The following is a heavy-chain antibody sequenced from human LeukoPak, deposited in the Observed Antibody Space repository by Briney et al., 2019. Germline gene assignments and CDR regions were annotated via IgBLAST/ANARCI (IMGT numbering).Heavy chain of an antibody. D-gene: IGHD6-13*01. J-gene: IGHJ4*02. CDR3: AKGEVRAAAGTGFDY. Sequence: GGSLRLSCAASGFTFSSYAMSWVRQAPGKGLEWVSAISGSGGSTYYADSVKGRFTISRDNSKNTLYLQMNSPRAEDTAVYHCAKGEVRAAAGTGFDYWGQGTLVTVSS. V-gene: IGHV3-23*01. CDR2: ISGSGGST. CDR1: GFTFSSYA.